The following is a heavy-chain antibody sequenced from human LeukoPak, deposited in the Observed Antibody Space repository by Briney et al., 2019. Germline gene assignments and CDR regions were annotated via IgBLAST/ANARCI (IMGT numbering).Heavy chain of an antibody. V-gene: IGHV3-64*01. J-gene: IGHJ4*02. CDR2: ITSNGDNT. Sequence: GGSLRLSCAASGFTFSTYAMHWVRQAPGKGLEYVSSITSNGDNTFYANSVKGRFTISRDNSKNTLYLQMGSLRAEDMAVYYCVKSGTWADFDSWGQGTLVTVSS. CDR3: VKSGTWADFDS. D-gene: IGHD1-26*01. CDR1: GFTFSTYA.